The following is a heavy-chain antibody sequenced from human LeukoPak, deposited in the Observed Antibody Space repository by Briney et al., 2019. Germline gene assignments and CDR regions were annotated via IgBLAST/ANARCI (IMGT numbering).Heavy chain of an antibody. CDR2: ISSSSSTI. V-gene: IGHV3-48*01. D-gene: IGHD3-3*01. CDR3: ARGRVIFGATYFDY. Sequence: GGSLRLSCAASGFTFSSYSINWVRQAPGKGLEWVSYISSSSSTIYYADSVKGRFTISRDNAKNSLYLQMNSLRAEDTAVYYCARGRVIFGATYFDYWGQGTLVTVSS. J-gene: IGHJ4*02. CDR1: GFTFSSYS.